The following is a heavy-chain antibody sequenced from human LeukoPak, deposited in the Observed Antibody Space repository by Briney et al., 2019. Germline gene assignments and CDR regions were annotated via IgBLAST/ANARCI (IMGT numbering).Heavy chain of an antibody. CDR2: IYTSGST. D-gene: IGHD1-1*01. Sequence: SETLSLTCTVSGGSISSGSYYWSWIRQPAGKGLEWIGRIYTSGSTNYNPSLKSRVTISVDTSKNQFSLKLSSVTAADTAVYYCARGGAGTQKGYYYYMDVWGKGTTVTVSS. J-gene: IGHJ6*03. CDR1: GGSISSGSYY. CDR3: ARGGAGTQKGYYYYMDV. V-gene: IGHV4-61*02.